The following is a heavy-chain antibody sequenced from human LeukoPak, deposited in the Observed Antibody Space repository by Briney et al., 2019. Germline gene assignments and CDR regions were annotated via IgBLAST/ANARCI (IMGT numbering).Heavy chain of an antibody. D-gene: IGHD4-17*01. CDR2: IYYSGST. V-gene: IGHV4-59*01. CDR3: ATVTTVTTIWFDP. CDR1: GGSLSSYY. Sequence: SETLSLTCTVSGGSLSSYYWSWIRQPPGKGLEWIGYIYYSGSTNYNPSLKSRVTISVDTSKNQFSLKLSSVTAADTAVYYCATVTTVTTIWFDPWGQGTLVTVSS. J-gene: IGHJ5*02.